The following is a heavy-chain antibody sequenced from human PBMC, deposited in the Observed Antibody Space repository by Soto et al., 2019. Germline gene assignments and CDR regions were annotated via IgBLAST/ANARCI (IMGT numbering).Heavy chain of an antibody. D-gene: IGHD6-19*01. CDR3: AKAGAVAGPFDY. J-gene: IGHJ4*02. V-gene: IGHV3-30*18. CDR1: GFTFSSYG. Sequence: QVQLVESGGGVVQPGRSLRLSCAASGFTFSSYGMHWVRQAPGKGLEWVAVISYDGSNKYYADSVKGRFTISRDNSKNMLYLQMNSLRAEDTAVYYCAKAGAVAGPFDYWGQGTLVTVSS. CDR2: ISYDGSNK.